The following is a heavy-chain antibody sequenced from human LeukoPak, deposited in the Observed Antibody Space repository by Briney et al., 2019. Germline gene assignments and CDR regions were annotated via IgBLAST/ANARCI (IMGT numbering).Heavy chain of an antibody. CDR2: IIPILGIA. V-gene: IGHV1-69*04. CDR3: ARLPNVNRQSITIFGVVTEHYYYYGMDV. J-gene: IGHJ6*02. Sequence: ASVKVSCKASGGTFSSYAISWVRQAPGQGLEWMGRIIPILGIANYAQKFQGRVTITADKSTSTAYMELSSLRSEDTAVYYCARLPNVNRQSITIFGVVTEHYYYYGMDVWGQGTTVTVSS. D-gene: IGHD3-3*01. CDR1: GGTFSSYA.